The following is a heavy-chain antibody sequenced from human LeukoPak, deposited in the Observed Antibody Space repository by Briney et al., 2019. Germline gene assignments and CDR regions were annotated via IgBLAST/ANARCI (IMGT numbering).Heavy chain of an antibody. V-gene: IGHV4-59*01. Sequence: SETLSLTCTVSGGSISSYYWSWIRQPPGKGLEWIGYIYYSGSTNYNPSLKSRVTISVDTPKNQFSLKLSSVTAADTAVYYCARSPQMATTGFDYWGQGTLVTVSS. CDR1: GGSISSYY. D-gene: IGHD5-24*01. CDR2: IYYSGST. J-gene: IGHJ4*02. CDR3: ARSPQMATTGFDY.